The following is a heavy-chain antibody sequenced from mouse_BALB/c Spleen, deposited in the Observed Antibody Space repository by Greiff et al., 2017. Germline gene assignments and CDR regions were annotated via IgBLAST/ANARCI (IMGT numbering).Heavy chain of an antibody. Sequence: VQLQQSGAELMKPGASVKISCKATGYTFSSYWIEWVKQRPGHGLEWIGEILPGSGSTNYNEKFKGKATFTADTSSNTAYMQLSSLTSEDSAVYYCALLAYAMDYWGQGTSVTVSS. CDR1: GYTFSSYW. D-gene: IGHD2-10*02. CDR2: ILPGSGST. CDR3: ALLAYAMDY. V-gene: IGHV1-9*01. J-gene: IGHJ4*01.